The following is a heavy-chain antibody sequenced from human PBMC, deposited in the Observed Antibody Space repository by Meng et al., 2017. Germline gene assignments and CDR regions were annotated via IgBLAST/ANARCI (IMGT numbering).Heavy chain of an antibody. V-gene: IGHV4-30-4*08. Sequence: QVQLQESGPRQVKPSQTLSLTCTVSGGSISSGGYYWSWIRQPPGKGLEWIGYIYYSGSTHYNPSLKSRVIISLDTSKNQFSLKLSSVTAADTAVYYCARRGADYGAFDPWGQGTLVTVSS. CDR1: GGSISSGGYY. CDR3: ARRGADYGAFDP. J-gene: IGHJ5*02. CDR2: IYYSGST. D-gene: IGHD4/OR15-4a*01.